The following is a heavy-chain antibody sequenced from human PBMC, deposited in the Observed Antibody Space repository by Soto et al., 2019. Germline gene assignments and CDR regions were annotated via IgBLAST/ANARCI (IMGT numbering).Heavy chain of an antibody. CDR2: IYPADSDA. D-gene: IGHD6-6*01. Sequence: PGESLKISCKTSGYTFTDYWIGWVRQMPGKGLEWMGIIYPADSDARYSPSFEGQVTISVDKSISTAYLQWSNLKASDTAMYYCARLTSMATLVGDWFDPWGRGTLVTAPQ. V-gene: IGHV5-51*01. CDR1: GYTFTDYW. CDR3: ARLTSMATLVGDWFDP. J-gene: IGHJ5*02.